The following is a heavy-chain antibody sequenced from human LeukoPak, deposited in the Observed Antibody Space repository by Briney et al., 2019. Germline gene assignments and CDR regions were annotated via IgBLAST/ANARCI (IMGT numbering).Heavy chain of an antibody. CDR2: IKEDGGEK. V-gene: IGHV3-7*01. D-gene: IGHD2-15*01. CDR3: VRDRGYCSGGTCYALWGY. J-gene: IGHJ4*02. CDR1: GFTFSNYW. Sequence: GGSLRLSCAASGFTFSNYWMTWVRQAPGKGLEWVAHIKEDGGEKHYVDPVKGRFTISRDNAKNSLYLQMNSLRAEDTAMYYCVRDRGYCSGGTCYALWGYWGQGTLVTVSS.